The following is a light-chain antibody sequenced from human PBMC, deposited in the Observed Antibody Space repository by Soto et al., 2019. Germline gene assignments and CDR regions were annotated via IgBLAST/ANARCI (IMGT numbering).Light chain of an antibody. V-gene: IGKV1-39*01. Sequence: DIQMTQSPASLSASVGDRVTITCRASQSISSYLSWYQQKPGKAPKLLINVASTLQSGVPSRFSGSGSGRDFTLAISSLQPDDFATYYCQQSSSTPQTFGGGTRVEIK. J-gene: IGKJ4*01. CDR1: QSISSY. CDR2: VAS. CDR3: QQSSSTPQT.